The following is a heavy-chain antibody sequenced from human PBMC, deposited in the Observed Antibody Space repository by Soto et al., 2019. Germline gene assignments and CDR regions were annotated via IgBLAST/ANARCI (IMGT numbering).Heavy chain of an antibody. V-gene: IGHV3-21*01. Sequence: GGSLRRSCAASGFTFSSYSMNWFRQAPGKGLEWVSSISSSSSYIYYADSVKGRFTISRDNAKNSLYLQMNSLRAEDTAVYYCARDPGGVVVVAAPGWFDPWGQGNLVTVSS. J-gene: IGHJ5*02. D-gene: IGHD2-15*01. CDR1: GFTFSSYS. CDR2: ISSSSSYI. CDR3: ARDPGGVVVVAAPGWFDP.